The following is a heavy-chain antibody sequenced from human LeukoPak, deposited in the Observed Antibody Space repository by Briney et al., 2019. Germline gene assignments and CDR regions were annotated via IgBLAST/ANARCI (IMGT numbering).Heavy chain of an antibody. CDR3: ARDLTPPDAFDI. J-gene: IGHJ3*02. CDR2: INPNSGGT. V-gene: IGHV1-2*02. Sequence: ASVKVSCKASGYTCTGYYMHWVRHAPGQGLEWMGWINPNSGGTNYAQKFQGRVTMTRDTSISTAYMELSRLRSDDTAVYYCARDLTPPDAFDIWGQGTMVTVSS. CDR1: GYTCTGYY.